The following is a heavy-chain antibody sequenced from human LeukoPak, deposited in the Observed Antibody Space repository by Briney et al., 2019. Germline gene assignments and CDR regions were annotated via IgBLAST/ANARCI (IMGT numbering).Heavy chain of an antibody. V-gene: IGHV5-51*01. CDR1: GYSFTSYW. J-gene: IGHJ5*02. CDR3: ARLPRYSSSHPWFDP. D-gene: IGHD6-13*01. Sequence: GASLKISCKGSGYSFTSYWIGWVRPMPGKGLEWMGIIYPGDSDTRYSPSFQGQVTISADKSISTAYLQWSSLKASDTAMYYCARLPRYSSSHPWFDPWGQGTLVTVSS. CDR2: IYPGDSDT.